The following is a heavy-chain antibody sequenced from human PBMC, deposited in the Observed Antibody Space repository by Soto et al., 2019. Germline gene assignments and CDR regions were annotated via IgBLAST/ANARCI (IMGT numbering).Heavy chain of an antibody. V-gene: IGHV1-24*01. CDR1: GYTLTELS. CDR3: AASGPQWLAFDY. J-gene: IGHJ4*02. CDR2: FDPEDGET. D-gene: IGHD6-19*01. Sequence: ASVKVSCKVSGYTLTELSMHWVRQAPGKGLEWMGGFDPEDGETIYAQKFQGRVTMTEDTSTDTAYMELSSLRSEDTAVYDCAASGPQWLAFDYWGQGTLVTVSS.